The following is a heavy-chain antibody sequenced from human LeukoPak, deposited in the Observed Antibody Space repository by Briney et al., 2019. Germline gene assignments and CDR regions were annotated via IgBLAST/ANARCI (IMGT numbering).Heavy chain of an antibody. CDR3: AKDLTAGASIALFFDY. V-gene: IGHV3-23*01. J-gene: IGHJ4*02. CDR1: GFTFSSYS. CDR2: ISGSGGST. D-gene: IGHD1-26*01. Sequence: GGSLRLSCAASGFTFSSYSMSWVRQAPGKGPEWVSGISGSGGSTDYADSVKGRFTISRDNSKNTLYLQMNSLRAEDTAVYYCAKDLTAGASIALFFDYWGQGTLVTVSS.